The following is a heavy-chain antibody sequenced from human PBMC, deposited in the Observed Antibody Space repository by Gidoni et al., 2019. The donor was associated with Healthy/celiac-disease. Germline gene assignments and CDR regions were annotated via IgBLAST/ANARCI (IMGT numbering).Heavy chain of an antibody. CDR3: AREGSQAFDAFDI. CDR2: IKQDGSEK. CDR1: GFPFSSYW. Sequence: EVQLVESGGGLVQPGGSLRLSCAASGFPFSSYWMSWVRQAPGKGLEWVANIKQDGSEKYYVDSVKGRFTISRDNAKNSLYLQMNSLRAEDTAVYYCAREGSQAFDAFDIWGQGTMVTVSS. J-gene: IGHJ3*02. V-gene: IGHV3-7*04.